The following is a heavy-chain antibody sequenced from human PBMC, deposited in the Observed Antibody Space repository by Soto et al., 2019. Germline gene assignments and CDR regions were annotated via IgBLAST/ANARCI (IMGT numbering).Heavy chain of an antibody. J-gene: IGHJ4*02. D-gene: IGHD3-3*01. CDR1: GYSISSGYY. Sequence: SETLSLTCAVSGYSISSGYYWGWIRQPPGKGLEWIGSIYHSGSTYYNPSLKSRVTISVDTSKNQFSLKLSSVTAADTAVYYCARDGGLRFLEWSEKVFDYWGQGTLVTVSS. V-gene: IGHV4-38-2*01. CDR2: IYHSGST. CDR3: ARDGGLRFLEWSEKVFDY.